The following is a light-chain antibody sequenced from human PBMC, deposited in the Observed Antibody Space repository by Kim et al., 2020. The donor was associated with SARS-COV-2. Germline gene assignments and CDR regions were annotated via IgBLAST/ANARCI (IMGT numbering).Light chain of an antibody. CDR3: QAWDSSTV. J-gene: IGLJ1*01. V-gene: IGLV3-1*01. Sequence: VPVSPGLTASITCSGDKLGDKYACWYQQKPGQSPVLVIYQDSKRPSGIPERFSGSNSGNTATLTISGTQAMDEADYYCQAWDSSTVFGTGTKVTVL. CDR2: QDS. CDR1: KLGDKY.